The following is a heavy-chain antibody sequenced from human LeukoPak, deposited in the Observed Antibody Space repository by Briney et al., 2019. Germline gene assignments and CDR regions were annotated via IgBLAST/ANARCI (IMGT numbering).Heavy chain of an antibody. V-gene: IGHV3-49*03. CDR3: TRDYNKSPYWWFDP. CDR2: IKSKAHGGTP. Sequence: GGSLRLSCKAHGFDFADYVMSWFRQPPGKGLEWVGFIKSKAHGGTPEYAASVTGRFTISRDDLNSIAYLQMNSLKIEDTALYFCTRDYNKSPYWWFDPWGQGTLVTVSS. J-gene: IGHJ5*02. CDR1: GFDFADYV. D-gene: IGHD1-1*01.